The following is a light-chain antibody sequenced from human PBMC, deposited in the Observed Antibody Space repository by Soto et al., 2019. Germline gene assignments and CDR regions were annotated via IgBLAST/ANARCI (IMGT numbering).Light chain of an antibody. CDR2: AAS. CDR3: QQSYSTPRT. J-gene: IGKJ4*01. V-gene: IGKV1-39*01. CDR1: QSIGGF. Sequence: DIQMTQSPSSLSVSVGDRVTITCRASQSIGGFLNWYQQKLGKAPKLLIFAASNLHSGVPSRFSGSGSGTDFTLTISSLQPEDFATYYCQQSYSTPRTFGGGTKVDIK.